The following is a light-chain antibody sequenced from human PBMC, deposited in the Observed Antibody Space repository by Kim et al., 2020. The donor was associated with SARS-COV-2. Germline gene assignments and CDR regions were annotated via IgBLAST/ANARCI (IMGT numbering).Light chain of an antibody. CDR3: LQSYSSPNT. V-gene: IGKV1-39*01. J-gene: IGKJ1*01. CDR2: AAS. CDR1: QSISSY. Sequence: DIQMTQSPSSLSASIGDRVTITCRASQSISSYLHWYQQKPGKAPKLLIYAASNLQSGVPSNFSGSGSGTDFTLTISSLQPEDFATYYCLQSYSSPNTFGHRTKVEIK.